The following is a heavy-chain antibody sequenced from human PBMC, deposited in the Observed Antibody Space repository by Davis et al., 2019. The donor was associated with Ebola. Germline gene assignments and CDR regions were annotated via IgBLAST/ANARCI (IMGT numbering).Heavy chain of an antibody. D-gene: IGHD3-10*01. CDR3: ARGSGSRMGY. V-gene: IGHV4-34*01. CDR1: GGSFSGYY. Sequence: MPSETLSLTCAVYGGSFSGYYWSWIRQPPGKGLEWIGEINHSGSTNYNPSLKSRVTISVDTSKNQFSLQLNSVTPEDTAVYYCARGSGSRMGYWGQGTLVTVSS. CDR2: INHSGST. J-gene: IGHJ4*02.